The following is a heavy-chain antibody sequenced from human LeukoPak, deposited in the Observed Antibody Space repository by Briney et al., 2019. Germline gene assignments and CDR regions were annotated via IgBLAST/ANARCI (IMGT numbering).Heavy chain of an antibody. CDR2: ISGSGGTT. J-gene: IGHJ4*02. CDR3: AKCFSTLNEMDS. V-gene: IGHV3-23*01. CDR1: GFTFNNYA. D-gene: IGHD1-1*01. Sequence: GGSLRLSCAGSGFTFNNYAMTWVRQAPGKGLEWVSAISGSGGTTYYPDSLKGRFTISRDNSKNTLYLQMNSLRAEDSAVYYCAKCFSTLNEMDSWGQGTLVTVSS.